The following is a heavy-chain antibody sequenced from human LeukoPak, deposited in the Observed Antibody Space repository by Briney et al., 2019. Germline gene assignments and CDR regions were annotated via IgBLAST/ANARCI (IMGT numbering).Heavy chain of an antibody. CDR3: ARGAPTTRIGAGRFDY. V-gene: IGHV1-46*01. CDR1: GYSLTNYY. Sequence: ASVKVSCKAFGYSLTNYYVHWVRRAPGQGLEWMGEINPSGGSTSYAQKFRGRITVTRDTYTNTVYMDLSSLRSEDTATYYCARGAPTTRIGAGRFDYWGQGSLLTVAS. D-gene: IGHD5-12*01. CDR2: INPSGGST. J-gene: IGHJ4*02.